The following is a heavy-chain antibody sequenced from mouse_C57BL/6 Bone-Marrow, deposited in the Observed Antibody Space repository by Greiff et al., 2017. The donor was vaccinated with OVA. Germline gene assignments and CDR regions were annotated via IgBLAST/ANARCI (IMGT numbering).Heavy chain of an antibody. J-gene: IGHJ2*01. CDR2: ISDGGSYT. CDR1: GFTFSSYA. CDR3: MVTTGY. D-gene: IGHD2-2*01. V-gene: IGHV5-4*01. Sequence: EVQGVESGGGLVKPGGSLKLSCAASGFTFSSYAMSWVRQTPEKRLEWVATISDGGSYTYYPDNVKGRFTISRDNAKNNLYLQMSHLKSEDTAMYYCMVTTGYWGQGTTLTVSS.